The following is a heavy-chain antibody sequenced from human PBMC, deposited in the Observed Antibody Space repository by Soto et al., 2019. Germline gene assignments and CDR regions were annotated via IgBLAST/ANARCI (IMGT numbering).Heavy chain of an antibody. V-gene: IGHV1-69*12. Sequence: QVQLVQSGAEVKKPGSSVKVSCTASGGTFSSYAISWVRQAPGQGLEWMGGIIPIFATADYAQKFQGRVTITADESTSTAYMELSSLRSEDTAVYYCARSITGTVSYYYGMDVWGQGTTVTVSS. D-gene: IGHD1-20*01. CDR2: IIPIFATA. J-gene: IGHJ6*02. CDR3: ARSITGTVSYYYGMDV. CDR1: GGTFSSYA.